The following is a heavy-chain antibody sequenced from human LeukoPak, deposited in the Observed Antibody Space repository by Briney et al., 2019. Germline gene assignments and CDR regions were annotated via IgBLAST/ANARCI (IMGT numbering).Heavy chain of an antibody. J-gene: IGHJ6*04. V-gene: IGHV3-48*03. CDR2: ISSSGSTI. CDR1: GFTFSSYE. D-gene: IGHD3-10*02. CDR3: AELGITMIGGV. Sequence: GGSLRLSCAASGFTFSSYEMNWVRQAPGKGLEWVSYISSSGSTIYCADSVKGRFIISRDNAKNSLYLQMNSLRAEDTAVYYCAELGITMIGGVWGKGTTVTISS.